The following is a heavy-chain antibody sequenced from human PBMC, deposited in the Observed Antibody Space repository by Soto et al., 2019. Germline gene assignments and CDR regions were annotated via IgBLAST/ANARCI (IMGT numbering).Heavy chain of an antibody. CDR2: IYPGDSDT. Sequence: PGESLQISCQGSGYSFTSYWIGWVRQMPGKGLEWMGIIYPGDSDTRYSPAFQGQVTISADKSISTAYLQWSSLKASDTAVYYCARYSSSWYGRTTYYYYGMDVWGQGTTVTVSS. CDR3: ARYSSSWYGRTTYYYYGMDV. J-gene: IGHJ6*02. CDR1: GYSFTSYW. D-gene: IGHD6-13*01. V-gene: IGHV5-51*01.